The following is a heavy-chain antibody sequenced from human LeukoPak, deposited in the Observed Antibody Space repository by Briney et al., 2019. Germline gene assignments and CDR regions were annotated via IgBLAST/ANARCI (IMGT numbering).Heavy chain of an antibody. CDR2: IYHSGST. CDR1: GGSISSGNW. Sequence: SGTLSLTCAVSGGSISSGNWWSWVRQPPGKGLEWIGEIYHSGSTNYNSSLKSRVTISVDKSKNQFSLKLSSVTAADTAVYYCARVGGSLGLFDYWGQGTLVTVSS. V-gene: IGHV4-4*02. J-gene: IGHJ4*02. CDR3: ARVGGSLGLFDY. D-gene: IGHD1-26*01.